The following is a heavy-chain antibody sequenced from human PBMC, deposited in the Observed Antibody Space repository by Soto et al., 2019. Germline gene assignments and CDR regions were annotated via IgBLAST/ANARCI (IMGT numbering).Heavy chain of an antibody. CDR2: ISYDGSNK. D-gene: IGHD3-22*01. CDR3: VKDTYYYDSSGYYVFAY. V-gene: IGHV3-30*18. Sequence: QEQLVESGGGVVQPGRSLRLSCAASGLTFSRYGMHWVRQAPGKGLEWAAHISYDGSNKHYAEPVKGRFTISRDSSKNTLYLQMNSLRAEDTAVYYCVKDTYYYDSSGYYVFAYWGQGTLVAVSS. J-gene: IGHJ4*02. CDR1: GLTFSRYG.